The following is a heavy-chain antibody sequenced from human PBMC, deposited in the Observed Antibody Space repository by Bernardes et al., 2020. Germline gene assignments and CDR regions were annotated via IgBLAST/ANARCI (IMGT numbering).Heavy chain of an antibody. CDR2: ISGSGGST. CDR3: AKGGIRYQQWLVPEEEFDY. Sequence: GGSLRLSCAASGFTFSSYAMSWVRQAPGKGLEWVSAISGSGGSTYYADSVKGRFTISRDNSKNTLYLQMNSLRAEDTAVYYCAKGGIRYQQWLVPEEEFDYWGQGTLVTVSS. V-gene: IGHV3-23*01. CDR1: GFTFSSYA. J-gene: IGHJ4*02. D-gene: IGHD6-19*01.